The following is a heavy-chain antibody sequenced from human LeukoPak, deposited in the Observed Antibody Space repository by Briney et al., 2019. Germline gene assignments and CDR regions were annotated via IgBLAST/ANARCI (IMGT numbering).Heavy chain of an antibody. CDR3: AKEESSYGYRGLDY. D-gene: IGHD5-18*01. CDR1: GVTFSSYA. J-gene: IGHJ4*02. V-gene: IGHV3-23*01. Sequence: PGGSLRLSCAASGVTFSSYAMNWVRQAPVKGLESVSAIGSTGAFTYYADSVKGRFTISRDNSKNTLYLSMNSLRAGDTALYYCAKEESSYGYRGLDYWGQGTLVTVSS. CDR2: IGSTGAFT.